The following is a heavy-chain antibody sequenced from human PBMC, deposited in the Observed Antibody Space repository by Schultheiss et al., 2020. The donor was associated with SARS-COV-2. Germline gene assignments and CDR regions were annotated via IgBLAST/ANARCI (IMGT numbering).Heavy chain of an antibody. J-gene: IGHJ4*02. Sequence: GGSLRLSCAASGFTFSSYEMNWVRQAPGKGLEWVSAIGTAGDTYYPGSVKGRFTISRENAKNSLYLQMNSLRAEDTAVYYCAKGAEKFAAARHDYWGQGTLVTVSS. CDR1: GFTFSSYE. D-gene: IGHD6-6*01. CDR3: AKGAEKFAAARHDY. V-gene: IGHV3-13*01. CDR2: IGTAGDT.